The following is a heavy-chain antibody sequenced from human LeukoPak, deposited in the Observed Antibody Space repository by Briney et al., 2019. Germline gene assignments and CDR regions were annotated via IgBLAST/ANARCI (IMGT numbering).Heavy chain of an antibody. CDR3: ARGSVEGYSYGYLGIDY. CDR1: GYTFTSYA. Sequence: ASVKVSCKASGYTFTSYAMHWVRQAPGQRLEWMGWINAGNGNTKYSQKFQGRVTITRDTSASTAYMELSSLRSEDTAVYYCARGSVEGYSYGYLGIDYWGQGTLVTVSS. D-gene: IGHD5-18*01. V-gene: IGHV1-3*01. CDR2: INAGNGNT. J-gene: IGHJ4*02.